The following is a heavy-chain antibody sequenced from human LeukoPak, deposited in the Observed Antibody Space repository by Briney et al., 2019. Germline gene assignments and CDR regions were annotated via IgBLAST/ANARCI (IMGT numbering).Heavy chain of an antibody. CDR3: STPSF. CDR2: IKSKTDGGTI. V-gene: IGHV3-15*07. J-gene: IGHJ4*02. Sequence: GGSLRLSCATSGFIFTNAWMKWVRQAPGKGLEWVGRIKSKTDGGTIDYAAPVKGRFTISRDDSKNTLFLQMDNLKTEDTAIYYCSTPSFWGQGTLVTVSS. CDR1: GFIFTNAW.